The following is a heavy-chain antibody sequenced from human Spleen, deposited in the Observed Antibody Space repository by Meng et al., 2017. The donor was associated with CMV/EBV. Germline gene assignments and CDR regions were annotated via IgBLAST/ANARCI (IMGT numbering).Heavy chain of an antibody. Sequence: GGSLRLSCAASGFTFSSYEMNWVRQAPGKGLEWVSYISSSGDIINYADSVKGRFTISRDNAKNSLYLQMNRLRAEDTAVYYCARGKRGYSYGNDYWGQGTLVTVSS. CDR1: GFTFSSYE. CDR2: ISSSGDII. J-gene: IGHJ4*02. CDR3: ARGKRGYSYGNDY. D-gene: IGHD5-18*01. V-gene: IGHV3-48*03.